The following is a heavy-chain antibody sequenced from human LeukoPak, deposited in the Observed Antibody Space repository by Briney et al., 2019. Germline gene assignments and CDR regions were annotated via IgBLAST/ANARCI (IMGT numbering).Heavy chain of an antibody. V-gene: IGHV3-9*03. Sequence: GRSLRLSCAASGFTFDDYAMHWVRQAPGKGLEWVIGISWNSGDIGYADSVKGRFTISRDNAKNSLYLQMNSLRVEDMALYYCAKGKDVAVAGTFDYWGQGTLVTVSS. CDR2: ISWNSGDI. J-gene: IGHJ4*02. CDR1: GFTFDDYA. D-gene: IGHD6-19*01. CDR3: AKGKDVAVAGTFDY.